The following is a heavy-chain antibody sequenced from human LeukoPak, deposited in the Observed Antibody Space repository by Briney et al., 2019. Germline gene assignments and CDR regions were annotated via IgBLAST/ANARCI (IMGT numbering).Heavy chain of an antibody. Sequence: PSETLSLTCSVSGGSLSSYYWIWTRQPPGKGLEYIGYIYYSGSTNYNPSLKSRVTISVDTSKNQFSLKLSSVTAADTAVYYCARDGRTRGAYYFDYWGQGTLVTVSS. J-gene: IGHJ4*02. D-gene: IGHD3-10*01. CDR2: IYYSGST. CDR1: GGSLSSYY. CDR3: ARDGRTRGAYYFDY. V-gene: IGHV4-59*01.